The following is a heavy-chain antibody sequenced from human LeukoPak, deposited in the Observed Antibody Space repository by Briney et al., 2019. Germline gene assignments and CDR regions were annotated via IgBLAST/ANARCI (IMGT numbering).Heavy chain of an antibody. CDR3: ARVSSGWYYYYYYMDV. CDR2: INPNSGDT. J-gene: IGHJ6*03. CDR1: GYTFTGYS. Sequence: ASVKVSCKASGYTFTGYSMYWVRQAPGQGLEWVGWINPNSGDTNYAQKFQGRVTMTTDTSTSTAYMELRSLRSDDTAVYYCARVSSGWYYYYYYMDVWGKGTTVTVSS. V-gene: IGHV1-2*02. D-gene: IGHD6-25*01.